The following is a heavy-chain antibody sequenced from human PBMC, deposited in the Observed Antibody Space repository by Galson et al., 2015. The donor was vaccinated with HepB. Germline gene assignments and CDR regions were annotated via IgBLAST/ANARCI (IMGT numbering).Heavy chain of an antibody. CDR3: ARDNPDY. J-gene: IGHJ4*02. CDR2: VGGTGLRGNGDGTT. Sequence: SLRLSCAASGFTFSTYAMTWVRQAPGKGLEWVSAVGGTGLRGNGDGTTYYADPVKGRFIISRDNAKNMLYLQMNSLRVEDTGLYYCARDNPDYWGPGTLVTVSS. CDR1: GFTFSTYA. V-gene: IGHV3-23*01.